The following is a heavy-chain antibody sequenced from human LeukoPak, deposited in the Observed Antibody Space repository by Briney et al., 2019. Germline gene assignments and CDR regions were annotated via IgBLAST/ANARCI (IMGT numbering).Heavy chain of an antibody. Sequence: GGSLRLSCAASGFTVSSNYMSWVRQAPGKGLEWVSVIYSGGSTYYAGSVKGRFTISRDNAKNSLYLQMNSLRAEDTAVYYCARHIIMDVWGQGTTVTVSS. CDR3: ARHIIMDV. D-gene: IGHD3-10*01. V-gene: IGHV3-66*04. J-gene: IGHJ6*02. CDR1: GFTVSSNY. CDR2: IYSGGST.